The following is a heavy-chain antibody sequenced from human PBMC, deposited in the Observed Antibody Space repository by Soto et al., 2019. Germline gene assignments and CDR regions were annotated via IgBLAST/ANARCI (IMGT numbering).Heavy chain of an antibody. Sequence: ASVKVSCKASGYTFTSYAMHWVRQAPGQRLEWMGWINAGNGNTKYSQKFQGRVTITRDTSASTAYMELSSLRSEDTAVYYCARAWVVVTAPDYWGQGTLATVSS. CDR1: GYTFTSYA. D-gene: IGHD2-21*02. V-gene: IGHV1-3*01. J-gene: IGHJ4*02. CDR3: ARAWVVVTAPDY. CDR2: INAGNGNT.